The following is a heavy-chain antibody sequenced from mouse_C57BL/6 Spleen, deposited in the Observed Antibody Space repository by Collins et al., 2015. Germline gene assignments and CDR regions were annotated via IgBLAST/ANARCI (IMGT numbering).Heavy chain of an antibody. D-gene: IGHD3-2*02. J-gene: IGHJ2*01. CDR2: IDTYSGVP. CDR3: ARGDSSGLGFDY. CDR1: GYTFTTYG. Sequence: QIQLVQSGPELKKPGETVKISCKASGYTFTTYGMSWVKQAPGKGLKWMGWIDTYSGVPTYADDFKGRFAFSLETSASTAYLQINNLKNEDTATYFCARGDSSGLGFDYWGQGTTLTVSS. V-gene: IGHV9-3*01.